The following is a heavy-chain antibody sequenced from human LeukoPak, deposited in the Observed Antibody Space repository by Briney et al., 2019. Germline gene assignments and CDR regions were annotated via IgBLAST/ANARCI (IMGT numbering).Heavy chain of an antibody. V-gene: IGHV3-20*04. J-gene: IGHJ4*02. Sequence: GGSLRLSCAASGFTFDDYAMSWVRQAPGKGLEWVSGINWNGGSTGYADSVKGRFTISRDNAKNSLYLQMNSLRAEDTALYYCARVQGYCSSTSCYFDYWGQGTLVTVSS. CDR2: INWNGGST. CDR1: GFTFDDYA. CDR3: ARVQGYCSSTSCYFDY. D-gene: IGHD2-2*01.